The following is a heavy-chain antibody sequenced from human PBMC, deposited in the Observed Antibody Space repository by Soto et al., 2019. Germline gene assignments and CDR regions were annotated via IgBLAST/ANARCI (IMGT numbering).Heavy chain of an antibody. V-gene: IGHV4-39*02. Sequence: QLQLQESGPGLVKPSETLSLTCTVSGGSISSSSYYWGWIRQPPGKGLEWIGSIYYSGSNYYNPSLKSRVPLSVYTSKKHFALKLSSVTAADTAVYYCARRTTRHAFDIWGQGTMVTVSS. CDR2: IYYSGSN. J-gene: IGHJ3*02. CDR1: GGSISSSSYY. CDR3: ARRTTRHAFDI.